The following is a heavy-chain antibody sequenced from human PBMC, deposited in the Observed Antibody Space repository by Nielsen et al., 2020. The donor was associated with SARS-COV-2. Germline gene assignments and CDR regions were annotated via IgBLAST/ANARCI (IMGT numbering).Heavy chain of an antibody. CDR3: AKVSAIIVGATTDY. Sequence: GESLKISCAASGFTFSSYGMHWVRQAPGKGLEWVSAISGSGGSTYYADSVKGRFTISRDNSKNTLYLQMNSLRAEDTAVYYCAKVSAIIVGATTDYWGQGTLVTVSS. D-gene: IGHD1-26*01. CDR1: GFTFSSYG. J-gene: IGHJ4*02. V-gene: IGHV3-23*01. CDR2: ISGSGGST.